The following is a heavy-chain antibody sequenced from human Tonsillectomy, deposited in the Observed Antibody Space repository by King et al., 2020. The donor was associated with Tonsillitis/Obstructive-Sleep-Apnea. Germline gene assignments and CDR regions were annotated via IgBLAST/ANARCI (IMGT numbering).Heavy chain of an antibody. CDR2: ISVYNGNT. D-gene: IGHD6-6*01. V-gene: IGHV1-18*01. J-gene: IGHJ6*03. Sequence: VQLVESGAEVKKTGASVKVSCKASGYTFTNYGISWVRQAPGQGLEWMGWISVYNGNTNYAQKFQGRVTMTTDTSTTTAYMELRSLRSDDTAVYYCARDGHSSSSFGYYYYYYMDVWGKGTTVTVSS. CDR3: ARDGHSSSSFGYYYYYYMDV. CDR1: GYTFTNYG.